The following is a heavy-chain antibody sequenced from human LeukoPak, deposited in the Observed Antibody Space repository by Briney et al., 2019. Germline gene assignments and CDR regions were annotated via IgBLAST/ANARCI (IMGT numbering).Heavy chain of an antibody. CDR2: IIPIFGTA. J-gene: IGHJ6*02. CDR3: ARELGKGTVTDLGHYYYGMDV. D-gene: IGHD4-17*01. CDR1: GGTFSSYA. Sequence: SVKVSCKASGGTFSSYAISWVRQAPGQGLEWMGGIIPIFGTANYAQKFQGRVTITADESTSTAYMELSSLRSEDTAVYYCARELGKGTVTDLGHYYYGMDVGGQGTTVTVSS. V-gene: IGHV1-69*13.